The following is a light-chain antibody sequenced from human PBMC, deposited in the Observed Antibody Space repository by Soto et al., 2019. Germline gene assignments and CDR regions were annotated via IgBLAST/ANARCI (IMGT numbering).Light chain of an antibody. CDR2: DVN. V-gene: IGLV2-14*03. CDR3: TSWTTSTTMI. Sequence: QPVSVSGSPGQSITISCTGTSRDIGAYNFVSWYQQHPGKAPKLMLYDVNIRPSGVSNRFSGSKSGNTASLTISGLQAEDEADYYCTSWTTSTTMIFGGGTKLTVL. J-gene: IGLJ2*01. CDR1: SRDIGAYNF.